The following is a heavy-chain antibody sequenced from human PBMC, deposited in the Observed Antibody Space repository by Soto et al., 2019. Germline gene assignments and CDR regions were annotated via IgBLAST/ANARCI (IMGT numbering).Heavy chain of an antibody. CDR2: ISGSGGST. Sequence: EVQLLESGGGLVQPGGSRRLSCAAYGFTFSTNDMGWVRQAPGKGLEWVSLISGSGGSTYYAGSVRGRFTISRDNSNDTLYLLMNSLRAEDTAQYYCAKSASGTNSGLRSWGQGTLVTVSS. CDR1: GFTFSTND. J-gene: IGHJ5*02. V-gene: IGHV3-23*01. D-gene: IGHD1-1*01. CDR3: AKSASGTNSGLRS.